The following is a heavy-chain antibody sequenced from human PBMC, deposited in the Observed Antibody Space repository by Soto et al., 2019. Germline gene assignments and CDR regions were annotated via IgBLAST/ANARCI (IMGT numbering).Heavy chain of an antibody. CDR2: IIPIFGTA. D-gene: IGHD6-13*01. V-gene: IGHV1-69*13. Sequence: SVKVSCKASGGTFSSYAISWVRQAPGQGLEWMGGIIPIFGTANYAQKFQGRVTITADESTSTAYMELSSLRSEDTAVYYCAIAAAGANWFDPWGQGTLVTVSS. CDR1: GGTFSSYA. J-gene: IGHJ5*02. CDR3: AIAAAGANWFDP.